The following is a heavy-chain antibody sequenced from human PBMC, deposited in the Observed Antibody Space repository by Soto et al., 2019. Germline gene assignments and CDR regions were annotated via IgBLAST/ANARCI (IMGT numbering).Heavy chain of an antibody. CDR2: ISAYNGNT. D-gene: IGHD5-18*01. V-gene: IGHV1-18*01. CDR1: GYTFTSYG. Sequence: QVQLVQSGAEVKKPGASVKVSCKASGYTFTSYGISWVRQAPGQGLEWMGWISAYNGNTNYAQKLQGRVTMTTDTSTSTANMELRSLRSDDTAVYYCATSPLPDSYVGPPEVDYWGQGTLVTVSS. CDR3: ATSPLPDSYVGPPEVDY. J-gene: IGHJ4*02.